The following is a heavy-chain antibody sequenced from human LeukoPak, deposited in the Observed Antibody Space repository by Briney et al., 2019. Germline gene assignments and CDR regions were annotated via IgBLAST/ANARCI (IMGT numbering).Heavy chain of an antibody. J-gene: IGHJ4*02. V-gene: IGHV3-30*18. Sequence: PGGSLRLSCAASGFTFSSYGMHWVRQAPGKGLEWVAVISYDGSNKYYADSVKGRFTISRDNSKNTLYLQMNSLRAEDTAVYYCAKVGVVVTAFHYFDYWGQGTLVTVSS. CDR2: ISYDGSNK. CDR1: GFTFSSYG. CDR3: AKVGVVVTAFHYFDY. D-gene: IGHD2-21*02.